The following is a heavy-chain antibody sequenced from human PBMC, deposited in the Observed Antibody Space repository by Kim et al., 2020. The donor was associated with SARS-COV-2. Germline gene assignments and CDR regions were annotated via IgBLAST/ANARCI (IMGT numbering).Heavy chain of an antibody. CDR2: IYSGGST. Sequence: LSLTCAASGFTVSSNYMSWVRQAPGKGLEWVSVIYSGGSTYYADSVKGRFTISRHNSKNTLYLQMNSLRAEDTAVYYCARGGLAVAGTALDYWGQGTLVTVSS. CDR3: ARGGLAVAGTALDY. V-gene: IGHV3-53*04. CDR1: GFTVSSNY. J-gene: IGHJ4*02. D-gene: IGHD6-19*01.